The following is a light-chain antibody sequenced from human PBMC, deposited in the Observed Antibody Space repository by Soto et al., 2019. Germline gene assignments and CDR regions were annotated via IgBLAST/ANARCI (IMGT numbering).Light chain of an antibody. V-gene: IGKV2-30*02. CDR3: IQATHWPYT. Sequence: DVVMTQSPLSLPVTLGQPASISCGSSQSLVHTDGNTYLNWFRLRPGQSPRRLIYKVSNRDSGVPDRFSGGGSGTDFTLKISRVAAEDVGVYYCIQATHWPYTFGKGTKV. J-gene: IGKJ2*01. CDR1: QSLVHTDGNTY. CDR2: KVS.